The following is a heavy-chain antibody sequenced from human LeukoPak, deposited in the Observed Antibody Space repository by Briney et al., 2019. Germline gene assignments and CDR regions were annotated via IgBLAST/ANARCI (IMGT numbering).Heavy chain of an antibody. Sequence: ASVKVSCKASGYTFTSYGISWVRQAPGQGLEWMGWISGYNGNTYYAQKLQGRVTMTTDTSTTTAYMELRSLRSDDTAAYYCARDFPSSVVVPVDWGQGTLVTVSS. CDR2: ISGYNGNT. J-gene: IGHJ4*02. CDR3: ARDFPSSVVVPVD. CDR1: GYTFTSYG. V-gene: IGHV1-18*01. D-gene: IGHD2-2*01.